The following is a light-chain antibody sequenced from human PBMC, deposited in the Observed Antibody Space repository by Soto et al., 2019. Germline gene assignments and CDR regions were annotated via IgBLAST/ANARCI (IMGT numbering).Light chain of an antibody. CDR2: KTP. CDR1: QSVITTW. Sequence: EVVLTQSPGTLSLSPGDTATLSCKTSQSVITTWMSWYQQKLGQLPRLLIYKTPERATDIPDRFSGSGSGTDFTLTINGLEPEDFAIYYWHQFGASPLFIFGPGTKVELK. CDR3: HQFGASPLFI. J-gene: IGKJ3*01. V-gene: IGKV3-20*01.